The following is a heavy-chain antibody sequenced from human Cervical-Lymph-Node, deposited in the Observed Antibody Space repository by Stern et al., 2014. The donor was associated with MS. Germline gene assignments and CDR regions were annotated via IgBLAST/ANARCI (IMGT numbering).Heavy chain of an antibody. Sequence: QVQLVESGAELKKPGSSVRVSCQASGATFSSFAINWVRQAPGQGLEWMGDGVPMFGIPNHAQKFQGRLTSGADEATHTAYMKLTDLQSEDTAMYYGAREQGPKIPVFDCWGQGTPVTVS. CDR1: GATFSSFA. CDR3: AREQGPKIPVFDC. J-gene: IGHJ4*02. D-gene: IGHD2-21*01. CDR2: GVPMFGIP. V-gene: IGHV1-69*01.